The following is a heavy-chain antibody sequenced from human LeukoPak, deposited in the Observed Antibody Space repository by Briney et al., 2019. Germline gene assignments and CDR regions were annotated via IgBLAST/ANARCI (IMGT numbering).Heavy chain of an antibody. Sequence: GGSLRLSCAASGLTFSSYWMSWVRQAPGKGLEWAANIKQDGSEKDYVDSVKGRFTISRDTAKNSLYLQMNSLRAEDTAVYYCARIKSQGVVVPLLRSTYYFDYWGQGTLVTVSS. V-gene: IGHV3-7*01. CDR2: IKQDGSEK. CDR3: ARIKSQGVVVPLLRSTYYFDY. D-gene: IGHD2-21*01. J-gene: IGHJ4*02. CDR1: GLTFSSYW.